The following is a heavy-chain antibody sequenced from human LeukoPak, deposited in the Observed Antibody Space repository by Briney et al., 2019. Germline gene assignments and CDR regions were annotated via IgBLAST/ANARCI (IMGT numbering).Heavy chain of an antibody. CDR2: IDPSGAST. CDR1: RYSFTSYY. J-gene: IGHJ4*02. CDR3: ARNVGSGFDY. D-gene: IGHD2-15*01. V-gene: IGHV1-46*01. Sequence: ASVKVSCKASRYSFTSYYIHLVRQAPGQGLEWMGFIDPSGASTTYAQKFLGRVTMTRDMSTGTVYMELSSLRFEDTAVYYCARNVGSGFDYWGQGTLVTVSS.